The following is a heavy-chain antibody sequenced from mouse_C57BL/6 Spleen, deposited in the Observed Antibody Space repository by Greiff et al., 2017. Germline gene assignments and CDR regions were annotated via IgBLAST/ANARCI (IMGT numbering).Heavy chain of an antibody. CDR2: INPNNGGT. CDR1: GYTFTDYN. J-gene: IGHJ2*01. D-gene: IGHD2-2*01. V-gene: IGHV1-22*01. CDR3: AREEGYAYDEDYFDY. Sequence: VQLQQSGPELVKPGASVKMSCKASGYTFTDYNMHWVKQSHGKSLEWIGYINPNNGGTSSNQQFKGKATLTVNKSSSTAYMELRSLTSEDSAVYYCAREEGYAYDEDYFDYWGQGTTLTVSS.